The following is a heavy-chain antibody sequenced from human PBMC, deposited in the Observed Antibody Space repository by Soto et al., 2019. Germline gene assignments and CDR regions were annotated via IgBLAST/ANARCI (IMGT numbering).Heavy chain of an antibody. Sequence: QMQLVQSGAEVKKPGSSVKVSCKASGGTLSSFINYPINWVRQAPGQGLEWMGGIVPNVGTVNYAQKFQGGVRITGEKPRGRGYMEVSGLSSETRALYYCGRRDTGGFFRYFDNWGQGTRVTVSS. CDR2: IVPNVGTV. CDR1: GGTLSSFINYP. CDR3: GRRDTGGFFRYFDN. V-gene: IGHV1-69*06. D-gene: IGHD2-8*02. J-gene: IGHJ4*02.